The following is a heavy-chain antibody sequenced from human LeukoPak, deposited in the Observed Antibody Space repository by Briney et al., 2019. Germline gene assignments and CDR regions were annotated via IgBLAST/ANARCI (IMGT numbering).Heavy chain of an antibody. Sequence: PGGSLRLSCAASGFTFSSYGMHWVRQAPGKGQEWVAVISYDGSNKYYADSVKGRFTISRDNSKNTLYLQMNSLRAEDTAVYYCAKSGASSSWCFDYWGQGTLVTVSS. V-gene: IGHV3-30*18. CDR1: GFTFSSYG. CDR2: ISYDGSNK. CDR3: AKSGASSSWCFDY. D-gene: IGHD6-13*01. J-gene: IGHJ4*02.